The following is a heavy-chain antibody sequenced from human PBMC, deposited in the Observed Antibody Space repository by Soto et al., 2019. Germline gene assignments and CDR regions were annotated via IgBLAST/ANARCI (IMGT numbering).Heavy chain of an antibody. CDR3: ARGPRTTYFDY. J-gene: IGHJ4*02. CDR2: FYYSAST. Sequence: SETLSLTFTVAGGSISSYYWSCIRQPPGKGLEWIGYFYYSASTNYNPSLKSLVTISVDTSKNQFSLKLSSVTAAATAVYYCARGPRTTYFDYWAQGTLVTVSS. V-gene: IGHV4-59*01. CDR1: GGSISSYY.